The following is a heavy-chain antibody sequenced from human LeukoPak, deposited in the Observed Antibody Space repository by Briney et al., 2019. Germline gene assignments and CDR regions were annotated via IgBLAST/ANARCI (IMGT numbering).Heavy chain of an antibody. J-gene: IGHJ4*02. Sequence: ASVKVSCKASGCTFGSYDINWVRQATGQGLEWMGWVNPNSGNTGYAQKFQGRVTMTRNTSISTAYMEVSSLTSEDTAVYYCAGPPHPGYSSDWYSSAFWGQGTLVTVSS. D-gene: IGHD6-19*01. CDR3: AGPPHPGYSSDWYSSAF. CDR1: GCTFGSYD. V-gene: IGHV1-8*01. CDR2: VNPNSGNT.